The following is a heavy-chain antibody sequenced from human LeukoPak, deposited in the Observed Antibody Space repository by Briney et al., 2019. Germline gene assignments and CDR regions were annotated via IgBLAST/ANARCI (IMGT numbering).Heavy chain of an antibody. J-gene: IGHJ4*02. Sequence: PGGSLRLFCAASGFTFDDYAMHWVRQAPGKGLEWVSLISGDGGTTYYADSVKGRFTISRDNSKNSLYLQMNSLRTEDTAVSDCSKPPRSGYSYGSFDYWGQGALVTVSS. CDR1: GFTFDDYA. D-gene: IGHD5-18*01. CDR2: ISGDGGTT. V-gene: IGHV3-43*02. CDR3: SKPPRSGYSYGSFDY.